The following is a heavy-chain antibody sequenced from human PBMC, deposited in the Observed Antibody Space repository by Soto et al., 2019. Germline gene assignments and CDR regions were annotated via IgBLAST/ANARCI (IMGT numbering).Heavy chain of an antibody. CDR2: INHSGRK. V-gene: IGHV4-34*01. CDR1: GGSFSCYC. D-gene: IGHD2-15*01. CDR3: ERVEGYCSGGSCYDGQYYYYYMDV. Sequence: SETLSLTCAVYGGSFSCYCWIWIRQPPGKXLXXIGEINHSGRKKYKKPINRRVKISVDTSKNQFYMKLSSVKAADTAVYYCERVEGYCSGGSCYDGQYYYYYMDVWGKGTTVTVSS. J-gene: IGHJ6*03.